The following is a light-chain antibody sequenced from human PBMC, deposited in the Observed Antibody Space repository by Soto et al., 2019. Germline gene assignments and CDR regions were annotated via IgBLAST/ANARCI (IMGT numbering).Light chain of an antibody. J-gene: IGKJ1*01. Sequence: IQITQSPSSVSASVEDRVIMTCRASQSISNHLNWYQQKPGKAPKLLIFAASSLQSGVPSRFSGSGSGTDFTLTISSLQPEDFATYYCLQDYNYPQTFGQGTKVDI. CDR3: LQDYNYPQT. CDR2: AAS. V-gene: IGKV1-6*01. CDR1: QSISNH.